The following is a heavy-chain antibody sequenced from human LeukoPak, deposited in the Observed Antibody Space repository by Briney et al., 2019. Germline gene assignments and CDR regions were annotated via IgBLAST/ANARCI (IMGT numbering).Heavy chain of an antibody. CDR1: GFTVSSNY. CDR3: ARRHLTSGSIDY. Sequence: GGSLRLSCAASGFTVSSNYMNGVRQAPGRGREWVSNIFSGGGTHYADSVKGRFTISRDNPKNTVYLQMNSLRAEDTAMYYCARRHLTSGSIDYWGQGTPVTVSS. J-gene: IGHJ4*02. CDR2: IFSGGGT. V-gene: IGHV3-53*01.